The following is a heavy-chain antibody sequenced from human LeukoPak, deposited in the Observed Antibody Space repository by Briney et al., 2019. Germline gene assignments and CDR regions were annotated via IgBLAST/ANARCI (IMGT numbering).Heavy chain of an antibody. J-gene: IGHJ4*02. CDR1: GGSISSYY. Sequence: MPSETLSLTCTVSGGSISSYYWSWIRQPPGKGLEWIGYIYYSGSTYYNPSLKSRVTISVDTSKNQFSLKLSSVTAADTAVYYCARAGGYSGYDFYYFDYWGQGTLVTVSS. CDR3: ARAGGYSGYDFYYFDY. D-gene: IGHD5-12*01. CDR2: IYYSGST. V-gene: IGHV4-59*01.